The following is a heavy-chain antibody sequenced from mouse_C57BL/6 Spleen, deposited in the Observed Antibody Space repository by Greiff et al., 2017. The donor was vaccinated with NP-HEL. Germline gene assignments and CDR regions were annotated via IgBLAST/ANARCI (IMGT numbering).Heavy chain of an antibody. J-gene: IGHJ2*01. CDR3: ARWDQFITTLDY. Sequence: QVQLQQSGPELVKPGASVKISCKASGYAFSSSWMNWVKQRPGKGLEWIGRIYPGDGDTNYNGKFKGKATLTADKSSSTAYMQLSSLTSEDSAVYFCARWDQFITTLDYWGQGTTLTVSS. V-gene: IGHV1-82*01. D-gene: IGHD1-1*01. CDR2: IYPGDGDT. CDR1: GYAFSSSW.